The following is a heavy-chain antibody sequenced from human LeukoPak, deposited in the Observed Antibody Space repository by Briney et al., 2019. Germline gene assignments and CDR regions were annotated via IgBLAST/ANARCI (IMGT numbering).Heavy chain of an antibody. CDR2: IIPIFGTA. V-gene: IGHV1-69*05. J-gene: IGHJ4*02. D-gene: IGHD5-12*01. CDR3: ATVGVFPSSGYDGLYNFDY. CDR1: GGTFSSYA. Sequence: SVKVSCKASGGTFSSYAISWVRQAPGQGLEWMGGIIPIFGTANYAQKFQGRVTITTDESTSTAYMELSSLRSEDTAVYYCATVGVFPSSGYDGLYNFDYWGQGTLVTVSS.